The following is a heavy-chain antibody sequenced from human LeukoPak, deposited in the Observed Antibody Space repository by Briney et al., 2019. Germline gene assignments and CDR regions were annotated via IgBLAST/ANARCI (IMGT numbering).Heavy chain of an antibody. Sequence: PSETLSLTCTVSGSSISSYYWSWIRQPPGKGLEWIGYIYYGGSTNYNPSLKSRVTISVDTSKNQFSLKLSSVTAADTAVYYCARDLRPYYDSSGYYYDYYGMDVWGQGTTVTVSS. CDR1: GSSISSYY. J-gene: IGHJ6*02. CDR2: IYYGGST. D-gene: IGHD3-22*01. CDR3: ARDLRPYYDSSGYYYDYYGMDV. V-gene: IGHV4-59*01.